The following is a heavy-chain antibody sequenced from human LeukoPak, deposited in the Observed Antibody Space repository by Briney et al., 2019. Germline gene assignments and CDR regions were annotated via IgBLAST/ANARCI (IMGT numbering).Heavy chain of an antibody. D-gene: IGHD3-10*01. J-gene: IGHJ5*02. Sequence: GGSLRLSCAASGFTFSSYAMSWVRQAPGKGLEWVSAISGSGGSTYHADSVKGRFTISRANSKTTLYMQMNSLRAEDTAVYYCAKCDDYYGLPFDPWGQGTLVIVSS. CDR3: AKCDDYYGLPFDP. CDR1: GFTFSSYA. CDR2: ISGSGGST. V-gene: IGHV3-23*01.